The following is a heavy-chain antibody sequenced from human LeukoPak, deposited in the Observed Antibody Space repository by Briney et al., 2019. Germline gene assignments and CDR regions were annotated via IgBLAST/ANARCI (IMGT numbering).Heavy chain of an antibody. CDR3: AKDGFVYGSGSYSDY. D-gene: IGHD3-10*01. CDR1: GFTFSSYG. CDR2: ISGSGGST. J-gene: IGHJ4*02. V-gene: IGHV3-23*01. Sequence: PGGTLRLSCAASGFTFSSYGMSWVRQAPGKGLEWVSAISGSGGSTYYADSVKGRFTISRDNSKNTLYLQMNSLRAEDTAVYYCAKDGFVYGSGSYSDYWGQGTLVTVSS.